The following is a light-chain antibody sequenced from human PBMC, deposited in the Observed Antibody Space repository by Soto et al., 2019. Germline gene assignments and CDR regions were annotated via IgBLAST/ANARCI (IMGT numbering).Light chain of an antibody. V-gene: IGLV1-51*01. CDR1: NSNIGLHY. Sequence: QSVLTQPPSVSAAPGQKVTISCSGSNSNIGLHYVSWLQQLPGTAPKLLIYDNNKRPSGIPDRLSASKSDTSATLDITGLQTGDEADYYCETWDSSLSAGVFGGGTKLTVL. CDR3: ETWDSSLSAGV. CDR2: DNN. J-gene: IGLJ3*02.